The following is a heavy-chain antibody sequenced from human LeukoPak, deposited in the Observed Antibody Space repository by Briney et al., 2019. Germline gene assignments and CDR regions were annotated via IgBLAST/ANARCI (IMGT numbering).Heavy chain of an antibody. V-gene: IGHV3-30*04. CDR2: ISFGGTNK. Sequence: GGSLRLSCAASGFTFSNFPMHWVRQAPGKGLQWVAVISFGGTNKYYTDSVKGRFTISRDNSKNTLYLQMNSLRAEDTAAYYCARDTVLDYWGQGTLVTVSS. J-gene: IGHJ4*02. D-gene: IGHD4-17*01. CDR1: GFTFSNFP. CDR3: ARDTVLDY.